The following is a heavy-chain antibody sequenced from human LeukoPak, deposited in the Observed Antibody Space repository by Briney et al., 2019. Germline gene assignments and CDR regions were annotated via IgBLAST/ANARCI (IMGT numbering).Heavy chain of an antibody. CDR1: GFTFSSYW. V-gene: IGHV3-74*01. Sequence: GGSLRLSCTASGFTFSSYWMHWVRQAPGKGLVWVSRISSDGSYTTYADYVKGRFTISRDNAKNTLYLQMNSLRDEDTAVYYCARAGGSYSGSGNLDAFDIWGQGTMVTVSS. J-gene: IGHJ3*02. D-gene: IGHD1-26*01. CDR3: ARAGGSYSGSGNLDAFDI. CDR2: ISSDGSYT.